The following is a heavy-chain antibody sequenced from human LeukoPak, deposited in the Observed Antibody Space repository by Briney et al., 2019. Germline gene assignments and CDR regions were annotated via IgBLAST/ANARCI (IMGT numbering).Heavy chain of an antibody. J-gene: IGHJ3*02. CDR1: GFTFSSYA. V-gene: IGHV3-30-3*01. Sequence: GGSLRLSCAASGFTFSSYAMHWVRQAPGKGLEWVVVISYDGSNKYYADSVKGRFTISRDNSKNTLYLQMNSLRAEDTAVYYCARDQATSDAFDIWGQGTMVTVSS. CDR2: ISYDGSNK. CDR3: ARDQATSDAFDI.